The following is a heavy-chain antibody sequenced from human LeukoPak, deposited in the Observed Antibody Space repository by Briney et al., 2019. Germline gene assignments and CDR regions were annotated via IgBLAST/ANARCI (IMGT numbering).Heavy chain of an antibody. CDR2: IYYSGST. V-gene: IGHV4-59*01. J-gene: IGHJ4*02. CDR3: ARGYDFWSGYPLVY. Sequence: SETLSLTCTVSGGSISSYYWSWIRQPPGKGLEWIGYIYYSGSTNYNPSLKSRVTISVDTSKNQFSLKLSSVTAADTAVYYCARGYDFWSGYPLVYWGQGTLVTVSS. D-gene: IGHD3-3*01. CDR1: GGSISSYY.